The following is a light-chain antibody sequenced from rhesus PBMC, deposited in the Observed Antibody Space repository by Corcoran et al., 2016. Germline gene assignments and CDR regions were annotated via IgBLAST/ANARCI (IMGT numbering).Light chain of an antibody. CDR3: QHYYSTPWT. J-gene: IGKJ1*01. CDR1: QGITND. Sequence: DIQMTQSPSSLSASVGDRVTITCRASQGITNDLAWYQQKPGETPKLLIYEASSLQSGIPSRFSGSGSGTDFTLTISSLQPEDFATYYFQHYYSTPWTFGQGTKVEIK. CDR2: EAS. V-gene: IGKV1-25*01.